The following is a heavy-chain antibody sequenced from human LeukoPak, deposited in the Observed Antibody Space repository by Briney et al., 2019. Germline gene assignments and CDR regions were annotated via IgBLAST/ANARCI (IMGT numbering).Heavy chain of an antibody. Sequence: PSETLSLTCTVSGGSISSYYWTWIRQPPGKGLEWIGYIYYRGSTNYNPSLKSRVTISVDKSKNQFSLKLSSVTAADTAVYYCARDSAAGRFDYWGQGTLVTVSS. D-gene: IGHD6-13*01. CDR1: GGSISSYY. J-gene: IGHJ4*02. V-gene: IGHV4-59*12. CDR3: ARDSAAGRFDY. CDR2: IYYRGST.